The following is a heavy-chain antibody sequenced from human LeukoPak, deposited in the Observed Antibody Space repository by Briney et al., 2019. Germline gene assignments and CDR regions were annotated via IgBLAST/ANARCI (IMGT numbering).Heavy chain of an antibody. V-gene: IGHV3-69-1*01. CDR1: GFILSDFT. Sequence: GGSPRLSCAASGFILSDFTMNWVRQAPGKGLEWVSTISNTGVTHHADSVKGRFTISRDSAKNSQYLQIYSLRDEDTAVYYCARYYFGSGNYRTFDRWGQGTLVIVSS. J-gene: IGHJ4*02. CDR3: ARYYFGSGNYRTFDR. CDR2: ISNTGVT. D-gene: IGHD3-10*01.